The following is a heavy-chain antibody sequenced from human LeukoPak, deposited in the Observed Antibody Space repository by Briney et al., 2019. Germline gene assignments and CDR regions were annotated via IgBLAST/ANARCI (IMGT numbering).Heavy chain of an antibody. Sequence: SETLSLTCAVSGGSISSSNWWSWVRQPPGKGLEWIGEIYHSGGTNYNPSLKSRVTISVDKSKNQFSLKLSSVTAADTAVYYCARISYCSGGSCYLSVYYYYGMDVWGQGTTVTVSS. J-gene: IGHJ6*02. D-gene: IGHD2-15*01. V-gene: IGHV4-4*02. CDR1: GGSISSSNW. CDR3: ARISYCSGGSCYLSVYYYYGMDV. CDR2: IYHSGGT.